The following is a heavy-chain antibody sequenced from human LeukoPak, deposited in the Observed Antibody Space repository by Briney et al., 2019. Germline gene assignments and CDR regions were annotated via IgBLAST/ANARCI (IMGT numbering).Heavy chain of an antibody. J-gene: IGHJ4*02. V-gene: IGHV4-39*07. CDR2: IYYSGST. CDR1: GGSINSYD. CDR3: ARNYDILTGYSPPPFFFDY. Sequence: SETLSLTCTVSGGSINSYDWGWIRQPPGKGLEWIGSIYYSGSTYYNPSLKSRVTISVDTSKNQFSLKLSSVTAADTAVYYCARNYDILTGYSPPPFFFDYWGQGTLVTVSS. D-gene: IGHD3-9*01.